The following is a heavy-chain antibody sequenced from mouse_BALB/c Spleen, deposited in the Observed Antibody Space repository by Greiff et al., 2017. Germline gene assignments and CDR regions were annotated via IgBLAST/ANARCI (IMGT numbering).Heavy chain of an antibody. CDR2: IRNKANGYTT. Sequence: EVKLQESGGGLVQPGGSLRLSCATSGFTFTDYYMSWVRQPPGKALEWLGFIRNKANGYTTEYSASVKGRFTISRDNSQSILYLQMNTLRAEDSATYYCARSDGYYWFAYWGQGTLVTVSA. CDR1: GFTFTDYY. D-gene: IGHD2-3*01. J-gene: IGHJ3*01. CDR3: ARSDGYYWFAY. V-gene: IGHV7-3*02.